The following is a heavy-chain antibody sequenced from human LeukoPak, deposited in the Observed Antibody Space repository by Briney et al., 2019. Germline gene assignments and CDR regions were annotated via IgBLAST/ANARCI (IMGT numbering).Heavy chain of an antibody. Sequence: GGSLRLSCAASGFTFSSYAMSWVRQAPGKGLEWVSAISGSGGSTYYADSVKGRFTISRDNSKNTLSLQMNSLRAEGTAVYYCAKDRKAVRFLEWLSVDDGGQACLVTVPS. J-gene: IGHJ4*02. V-gene: IGHV3-23*01. CDR1: GFTFSSYA. CDR3: AKDRKAVRFLEWLSVDD. CDR2: ISGSGGST. D-gene: IGHD3-3*01.